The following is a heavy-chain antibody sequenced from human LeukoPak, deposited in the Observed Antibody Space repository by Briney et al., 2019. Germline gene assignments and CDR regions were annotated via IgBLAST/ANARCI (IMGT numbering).Heavy chain of an antibody. J-gene: IGHJ4*02. CDR3: ARDPYDY. Sequence: GGSLRLSCAASGFTFSSYAMHWVRQAPGKGLEWVSVIYSGGSTYYADSVKGRFTISRDNSKNTLYLQMNSLRAEDTAVYYCARDPYDYWGQGTLVTVSS. CDR1: GFTFSSYA. CDR2: IYSGGST. V-gene: IGHV3-66*01.